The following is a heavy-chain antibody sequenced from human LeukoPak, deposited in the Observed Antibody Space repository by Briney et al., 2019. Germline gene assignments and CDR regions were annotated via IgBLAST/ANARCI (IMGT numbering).Heavy chain of an antibody. V-gene: IGHV3-30*18. CDR3: AKELCGGVCYSDYFVY. CDR1: GFTFSSFG. D-gene: IGHD2-21*02. CDR2: TSYDGRTK. Sequence: GGSLRLSCAASGFTFSSFGMHWIRQAPGKGLEWVAVTSYDGRTKYYADSVKGRFTISRDNSKNTMYLQMNSLRTEDTAVYYCAKELCGGVCYSDYFVYWGQGTLVTVSS. J-gene: IGHJ4*02.